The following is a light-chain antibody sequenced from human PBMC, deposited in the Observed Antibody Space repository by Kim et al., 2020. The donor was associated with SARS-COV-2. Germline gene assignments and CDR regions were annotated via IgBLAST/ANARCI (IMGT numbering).Light chain of an antibody. J-gene: IGLJ3*02. Sequence: NFMLTQPHSVSESPGKTVTISCTGSSGSIASNYMQWYQQRPGSAPTTVIYEDNQRPSGVPDRFSGSIDSSSNSASLTISGLKTEDEADYYCQSYDSSNSWVFGGGTQLTVL. CDR1: SGSIASNY. V-gene: IGLV6-57*02. CDR3: QSYDSSNSWV. CDR2: EDN.